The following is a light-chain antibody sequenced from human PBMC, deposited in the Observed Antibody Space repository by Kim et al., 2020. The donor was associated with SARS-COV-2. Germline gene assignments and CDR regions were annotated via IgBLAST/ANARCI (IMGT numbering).Light chain of an antibody. V-gene: IGKV1-27*01. Sequence: ASVGDRVTITCRASQDIANSLAWYQQKPGKVPKLLIYAASTLQSGVPYRFSGSGSGTQFTLTIGSLQTEDVATYYCQKYNSAPWTFGPGTKVEIK. CDR3: QKYNSAPWT. CDR1: QDIANS. CDR2: AAS. J-gene: IGKJ1*01.